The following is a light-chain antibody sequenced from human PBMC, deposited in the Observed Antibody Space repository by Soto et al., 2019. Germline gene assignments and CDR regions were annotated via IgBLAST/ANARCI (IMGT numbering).Light chain of an antibody. J-gene: IGLJ1*01. CDR3: TSYTSSSTQV. Sequence: QSGLTMPGAVPGSHGQPITISCTCTSRYIVRYDYLSWDEHHPGKVPKFIIYGVTNLSSEVSHRFSGSNSANTASLTISALQAENEADYYCTSYTSSSTQVFGTGTKVTGL. V-gene: IGLV2-14*01. CDR1: SRYIVRYDY. CDR2: GVT.